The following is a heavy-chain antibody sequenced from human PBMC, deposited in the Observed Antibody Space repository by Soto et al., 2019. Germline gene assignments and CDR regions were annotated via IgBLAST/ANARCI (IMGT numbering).Heavy chain of an antibody. D-gene: IGHD2-21*02. CDR3: ARSIVVVTALDY. CDR1: GYTFTGYY. Sequence: GPSVKVSCKASGYTFTGYYMHWVRQAPGQRLEWMGWINPDNGNTKYSQKFQGRVTITRDTSVSTAYMELSSLRSEDTAVYYCARSIVVVTALDYWGQGTLVTVSS. CDR2: INPDNGNT. J-gene: IGHJ4*02. V-gene: IGHV1-3*01.